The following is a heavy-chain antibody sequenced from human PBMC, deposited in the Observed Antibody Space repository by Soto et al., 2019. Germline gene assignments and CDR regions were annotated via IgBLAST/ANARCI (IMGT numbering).Heavy chain of an antibody. CDR3: ARGPDRIAAGAFWCDP. Sequence: SVKVSCKASGGTFSSYAISWVRQAPGQGLEWMGGIIPIFGTANYAQKFQGRVTITADESTSTAYMELSSLRSEDTAVYYCARGPDRIAAGAFWCDPWGKGTLVTVSS. V-gene: IGHV1-69*13. J-gene: IGHJ5*02. CDR2: IIPIFGTA. CDR1: GGTFSSYA. D-gene: IGHD6-13*01.